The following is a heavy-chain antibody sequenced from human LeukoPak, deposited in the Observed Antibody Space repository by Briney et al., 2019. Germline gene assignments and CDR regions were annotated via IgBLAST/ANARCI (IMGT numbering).Heavy chain of an antibody. CDR2: ISSSGSTI. CDR3: ARDADYYGSGSYDYFDY. V-gene: IGHV3-48*03. D-gene: IGHD3-10*01. J-gene: IGHJ4*02. CDR1: GFTFSSYE. Sequence: GGSLRLSCAASGFTFSSYEMDWVRQAPGKGLEWVSYISSSGSTIYYADSVKGRFTISRDNAKNSLYLQMNSLRAEDTAVYYCARDADYYGSGSYDYFDYWGQGTLVTVSS.